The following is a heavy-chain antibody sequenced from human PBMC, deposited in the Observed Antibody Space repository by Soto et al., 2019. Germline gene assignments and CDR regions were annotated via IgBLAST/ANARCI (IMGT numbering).Heavy chain of an antibody. J-gene: IGHJ5*01. Sequence: SETLSLTCAVSGGSISSSNWWSWVRQPPGKGLEWIGEIYHSGTTNYNPSLKSRVTISCDTSNNQVYLRMSALTAADTAVYYCGRVVEGATRQTDLDSWGQGTLVTVSS. V-gene: IGHV4-4*02. CDR2: IYHSGTT. D-gene: IGHD2-21*01. CDR3: GRVVEGATRQTDLDS. CDR1: GGSISSSNW.